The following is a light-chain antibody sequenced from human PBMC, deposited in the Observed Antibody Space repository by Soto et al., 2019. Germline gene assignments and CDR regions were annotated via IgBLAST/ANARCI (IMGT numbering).Light chain of an antibody. J-gene: IGLJ2*01. CDR2: LNSDGSH. V-gene: IGLV4-69*01. CDR1: SGHSSYA. Sequence: QLVLTQSPSASASLGASVKLTCTLSSGHSSYAIAWHQQQPEKGPRYLMKLNSDGSHSKGDGIPDRFSGSSSGAERYLTISSLQSEDEADYYCQTWDTGRVLFGGGTQLTVL. CDR3: QTWDTGRVL.